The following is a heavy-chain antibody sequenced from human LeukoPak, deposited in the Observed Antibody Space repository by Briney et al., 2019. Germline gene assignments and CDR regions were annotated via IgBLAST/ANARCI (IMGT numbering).Heavy chain of an antibody. Sequence: GGSLRLSCAASGFTFSSYNMNWVRQAPGKGLEWVSSISSSSSYIYYADSVKGRFTISRDNAKKSLYLQMNSLRVEDTALYYCARSSGYYRGAFDIWGQGTMVTVSS. D-gene: IGHD3-22*01. V-gene: IGHV3-21*04. CDR2: ISSSSSYI. J-gene: IGHJ3*02. CDR1: GFTFSSYN. CDR3: ARSSGYYRGAFDI.